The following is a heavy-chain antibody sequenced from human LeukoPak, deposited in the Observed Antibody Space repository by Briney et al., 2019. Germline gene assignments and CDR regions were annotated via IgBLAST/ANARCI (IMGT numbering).Heavy chain of an antibody. D-gene: IGHD4-17*01. CDR3: ARTTPPAFDI. CDR2: IYHSGST. Sequence: SETLSLTCTVSGYSISSGYYWGWIRQPPGKGLEWIGSIYHSGSTYYNPSLKSRVTISVDTSKNQFSLKLSSVTAADTAVYFCARTTPPAFDIWGQGTMVTVSS. CDR1: GYSISSGYY. V-gene: IGHV4-38-2*02. J-gene: IGHJ3*02.